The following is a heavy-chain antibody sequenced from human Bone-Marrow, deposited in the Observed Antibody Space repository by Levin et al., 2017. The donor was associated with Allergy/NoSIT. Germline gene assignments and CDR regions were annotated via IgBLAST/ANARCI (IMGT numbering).Heavy chain of an antibody. J-gene: IGHJ3*02. Sequence: SETLSLTCAVSGGSISSGGYSWSWIRQPPGKGLEWIGYIYHSGSTYYNPSLKSRVTISVDRSKNQFSLKLSSVTAADTAVYYCARGVTMVRGVIFDAFDIWGQGTMVTVSS. CDR1: GGSISSGGYS. CDR2: IYHSGST. D-gene: IGHD3-10*01. CDR3: ARGVTMVRGVIFDAFDI. V-gene: IGHV4-30-2*01.